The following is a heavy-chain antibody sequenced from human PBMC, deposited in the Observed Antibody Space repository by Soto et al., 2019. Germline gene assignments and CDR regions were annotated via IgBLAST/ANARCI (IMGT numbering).Heavy chain of an antibody. CDR3: ARDKSQYSSGWHNRHFDY. D-gene: IGHD6-19*01. CDR1: GFTFSSYA. Sequence: QVQLVESGGGVVQPGRSLRLSCAASGFTFSSYAMHWVRQAPGKGLEWVAVMSYDGSNKYYADSVKGRFTISRDNSKNTLYLQMNSLRAEDTAVYYCARDKSQYSSGWHNRHFDYWGQGNLVTVAS. V-gene: IGHV3-30-3*01. J-gene: IGHJ4*02. CDR2: MSYDGSNK.